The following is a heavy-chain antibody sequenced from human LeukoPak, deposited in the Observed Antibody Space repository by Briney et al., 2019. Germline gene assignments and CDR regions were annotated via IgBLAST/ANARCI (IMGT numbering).Heavy chain of an antibody. CDR2: VSGSGGST. CDR1: GFTFSTYW. J-gene: IGHJ2*01. CDR3: AKTLRESSGREYFDL. V-gene: IGHV3-23*01. D-gene: IGHD6-19*01. Sequence: GGSLRLSCAASGFTFSTYWMHWVRQAPGKGLEWVSGVSGSGGSTYYADSVKGRFTISRDNSKNTLYLQLNSLRVEDTAEYYCAKTLRESSGREYFDLWGRGTLVTVSS.